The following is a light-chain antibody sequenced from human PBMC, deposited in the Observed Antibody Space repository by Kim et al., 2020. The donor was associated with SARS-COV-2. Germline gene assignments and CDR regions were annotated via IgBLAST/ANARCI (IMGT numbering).Light chain of an antibody. Sequence: SPGERATLSCRASQSVSSNLAWYQQKRGQAPRLLIYGASTRATGIPARFSGSGCGTEFTLTISSLQSEDFAVYYCQQYNNWPPLTFGGGNKVDIK. J-gene: IGKJ4*01. CDR2: GAS. CDR1: QSVSSN. CDR3: QQYNNWPPLT. V-gene: IGKV3-15*01.